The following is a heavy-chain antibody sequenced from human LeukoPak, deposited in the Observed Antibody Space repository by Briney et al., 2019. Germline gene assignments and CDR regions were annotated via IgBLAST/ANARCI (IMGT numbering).Heavy chain of an antibody. J-gene: IGHJ4*02. CDR2: IPYDGSNK. V-gene: IGHV3-30*02. D-gene: IGHD2-21*01. CDR3: AKDICGGDCYPHGGY. Sequence: SGGSLRLSCAASVFTFSNYGMHWVRQVPGKGLEWVAFIPYDGSNKYYADSLKGRFTISRDNSKNTLYLQMNSLRAEDTAIYYCAKDICGGDCYPHGGYWGQGTLVTVSS. CDR1: VFTFSNYG.